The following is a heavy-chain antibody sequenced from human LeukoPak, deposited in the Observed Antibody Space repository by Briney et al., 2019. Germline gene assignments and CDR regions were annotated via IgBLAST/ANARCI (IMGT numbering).Heavy chain of an antibody. D-gene: IGHD4-17*01. V-gene: IGHV3-48*01. CDR3: ARHYGDPYYYYGMDV. CDR2: ISSSSSTI. Sequence: PGGSPRLSCAASGFTFSSYSMNWVRQAPGKGLEWVSYISSSSSTIYYADSVKGRFTISRDNAKNSLYLQMNSLRAEDTAVYYCARHYGDPYYYYGMDVWGQGTTVTVSS. CDR1: GFTFSSYS. J-gene: IGHJ6*02.